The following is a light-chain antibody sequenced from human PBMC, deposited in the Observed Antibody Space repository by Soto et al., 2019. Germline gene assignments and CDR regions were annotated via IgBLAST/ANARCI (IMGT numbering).Light chain of an antibody. CDR2: IGD. Sequence: QSVLTQPPSASSTPGQTVTISCSGSTSNIGTFYVYWYQHLPGTAPKLLIYIGDQRASGVPDRFSGSKSGNTASLTVSGLQAEDEADYYCTSYAGSNSLVFGGGTKLTVL. J-gene: IGLJ2*01. V-gene: IGLV1-47*02. CDR1: TSNIGTFY. CDR3: TSYAGSNSLV.